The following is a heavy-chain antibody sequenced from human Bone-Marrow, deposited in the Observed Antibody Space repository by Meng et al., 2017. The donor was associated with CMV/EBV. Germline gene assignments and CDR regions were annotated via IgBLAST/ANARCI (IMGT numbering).Heavy chain of an antibody. J-gene: IGHJ6*02. CDR1: GGSFSGYY. V-gene: IGHV3-7*01. CDR3: ARWYVLGMDV. CDR2: IKQDGSEK. D-gene: IGHD2-15*01. Sequence: ETLSLTCAVYGGSFSGYYWSWIRQPPGKGLEWVANIKQDGSEKYYVDSVKGRFTISRDNAKNSLYLQMNSLRAEDTAVYYCARWYVLGMDVWGQGTTVTVSS.